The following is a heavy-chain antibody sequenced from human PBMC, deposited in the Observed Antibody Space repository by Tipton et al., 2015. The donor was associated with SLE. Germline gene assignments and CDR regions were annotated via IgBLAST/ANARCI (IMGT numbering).Heavy chain of an antibody. CDR1: GYSISSGYY. CDR3: AREGGVVDY. D-gene: IGHD3-3*01. V-gene: IGHV4-38-2*02. Sequence: TLSLTCAVSGYSISSGYYWGWIRQPPGKGLEWIGSIYHSGSDYYNPSLKSRVTISVDTSKNQFSLKLSPVTAADTAVYYCAREGGVVDYWGQGTLVTVSS. CDR2: IYHSGSD. J-gene: IGHJ4*02.